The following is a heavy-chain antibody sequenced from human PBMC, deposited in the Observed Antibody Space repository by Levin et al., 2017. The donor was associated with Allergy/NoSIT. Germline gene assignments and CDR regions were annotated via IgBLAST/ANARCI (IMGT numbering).Heavy chain of an antibody. CDR3: ARPYSDYEPHFEY. D-gene: IGHD5-12*01. CDR2: ISPSGSTI. Sequence: MTGGSLRLSCAASGFTFSDYYMSWIRQAPGKGLEWVSYISPSGSTIYYADSVKGRFTISRDNAKNSLYLQMNSLRADDTAVYYCARPYSDYEPHFEYWGQGTLVTVSS. V-gene: IGHV3-11*01. J-gene: IGHJ4*02. CDR1: GFTFSDYY.